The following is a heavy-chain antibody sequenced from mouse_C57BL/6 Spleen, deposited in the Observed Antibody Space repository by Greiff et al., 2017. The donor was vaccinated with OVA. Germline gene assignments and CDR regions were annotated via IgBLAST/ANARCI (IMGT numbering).Heavy chain of an antibody. J-gene: IGHJ2*01. CDR1: GYAFTNYL. CDR2: INPGSGGT. V-gene: IGHV1-54*01. D-gene: IGHD3-3*01. Sequence: QVQLQQSGAELVRPGTSVKVSCKASGYAFTNYLIEWVKQRPGQGLEWIGVINPGSGGTNYNEKFKGKATLTADKSSSTAYMQLSSLTSEDSAVYFCARGDDSNFDYWGQGTTLTVSS. CDR3: ARGDDSNFDY.